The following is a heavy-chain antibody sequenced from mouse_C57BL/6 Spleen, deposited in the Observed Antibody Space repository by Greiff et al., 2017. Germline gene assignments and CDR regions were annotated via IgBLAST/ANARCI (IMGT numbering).Heavy chain of an antibody. V-gene: IGHV1-26*01. CDR1: GYTVTGYY. Sequence: QLPKSGPELVKPGALVKISCKASGYTVTGYYNNWVKQSPGKSLEWIGDFNPNNGGTSYNQKFKGKATLTVDKSSSTAYMELRSLTSEDSAVYYCARFTTAGYAMDYWGQGTSVTVSS. D-gene: IGHD1-2*01. CDR2: FNPNNGGT. CDR3: ARFTTAGYAMDY. J-gene: IGHJ4*01.